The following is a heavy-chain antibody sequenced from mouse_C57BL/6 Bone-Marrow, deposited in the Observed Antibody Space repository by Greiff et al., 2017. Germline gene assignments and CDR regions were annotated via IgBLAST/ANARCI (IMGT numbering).Heavy chain of an antibody. J-gene: IGHJ4*01. CDR1: GFTFSSYA. CDR2: ISDGGSYT. Sequence: EVQGVESGGGLVKPGGSLKLSCAASGFTFSSYAMSWVRQTPEKRLEWVATISDGGSYTYYPDNVKGRFTISRDNAKNNLYLQMSHLKSEDTAMYYCAREAYYYGSSYDYYAMDYWGQGTSVTVSS. CDR3: AREAYYYGSSYDYYAMDY. V-gene: IGHV5-4*01. D-gene: IGHD1-1*01.